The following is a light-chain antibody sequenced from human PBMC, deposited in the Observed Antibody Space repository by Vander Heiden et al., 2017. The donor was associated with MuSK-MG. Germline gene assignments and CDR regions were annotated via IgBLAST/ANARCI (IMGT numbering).Light chain of an antibody. J-gene: IGKJ2*01. CDR2: KAS. Sequence: DIQMTQSPSTLSASVGDRVTITCRASQSISDWLAWYQQKPGRAPKLLIYKASSLESGVPSRFSGSGSGTEFTLTISSLQPDDFATYYCQQDHGYSNTFGQGTKLEIK. CDR1: QSISDW. V-gene: IGKV1-5*03. CDR3: QQDHGYSNT.